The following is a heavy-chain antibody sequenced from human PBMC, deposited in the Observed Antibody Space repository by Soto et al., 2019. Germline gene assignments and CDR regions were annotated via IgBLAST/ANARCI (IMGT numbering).Heavy chain of an antibody. J-gene: IGHJ3*02. CDR1: GYTFTSYG. D-gene: IGHD3-10*01. CDR2: ISAYNGNT. Sequence: GASVKVSCKASGYTFTSYGISWVRQAPGQGLEWMGWISAYNGNTNYAQKLQGRVTMTTDTSTSTAYMELRNLRSDDTAVYYCARGRSGFGESHDAFDIWGQGTMVTVSS. V-gene: IGHV1-18*01. CDR3: ARGRSGFGESHDAFDI.